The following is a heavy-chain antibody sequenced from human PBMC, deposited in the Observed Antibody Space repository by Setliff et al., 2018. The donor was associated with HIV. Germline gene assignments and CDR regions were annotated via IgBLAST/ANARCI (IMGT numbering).Heavy chain of an antibody. J-gene: IGHJ6*03. CDR3: ARGRNYDSSGYGDYYYYMDV. Sequence: ASVKVSCKASGGTFSSYPISWVRQAPGQGLEWMGGIIPIFGTTHYAQKFQGRVTVTADESTSTAYMQLGSLRSDDTAVYYCARGRNYDSSGYGDYYYYMDVWGKGTTVPVSS. D-gene: IGHD3-22*01. CDR2: IIPIFGTT. CDR1: GGTFSSYP. V-gene: IGHV1-69*13.